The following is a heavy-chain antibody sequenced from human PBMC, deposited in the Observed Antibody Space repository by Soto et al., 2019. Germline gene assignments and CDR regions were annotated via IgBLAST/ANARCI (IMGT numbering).Heavy chain of an antibody. D-gene: IGHD3-3*01. CDR1: GGSFKSGSYS. V-gene: IGHV4-61*01. J-gene: IGHJ4*02. Sequence: QVQLQESGPGLVKPSETLSLTCTVSGGSFKSGSYSWGWMRQPPGKGLEWIGYVYHTGRTSYKPSLERRVYISMDTSKNQFSLTLDSVTAADTAVYFCARDFAYFDSWGQGTLVTVSS. CDR3: ARDFAYFDS. CDR2: VYHTGRT.